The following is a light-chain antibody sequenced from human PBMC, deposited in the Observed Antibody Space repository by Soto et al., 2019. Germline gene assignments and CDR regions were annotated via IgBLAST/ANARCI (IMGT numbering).Light chain of an antibody. CDR1: SSNIENNY. CDR3: ATWDSSLSGGV. Sequence: QSALTQPPSVSAAPGQRVTISCSGSSSNIENNYVSWYRQLPGTAPNLLIYEDNKRPSGIPDRFSGSKSGTSATLDITGIETGDEADYYCATWDSSLSGGVFGTGTKVTVL. J-gene: IGLJ1*01. CDR2: EDN. V-gene: IGLV1-51*02.